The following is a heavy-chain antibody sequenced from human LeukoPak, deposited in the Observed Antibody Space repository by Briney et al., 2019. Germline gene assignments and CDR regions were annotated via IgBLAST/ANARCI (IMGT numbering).Heavy chain of an antibody. Sequence: ASVKVSCKASGYTFTSYDINWVRQATGQGLEWMGWISAYNGNTNYAQKLQGRVTMTTDTSTSTAYMELRSLRSDDTAVYYCARDRSYDFWPYIYYYYYMDVWGKGTTVTVSS. D-gene: IGHD3-3*01. CDR1: GYTFTSYD. CDR2: ISAYNGNT. V-gene: IGHV1-18*01. J-gene: IGHJ6*03. CDR3: ARDRSYDFWPYIYYYYYMDV.